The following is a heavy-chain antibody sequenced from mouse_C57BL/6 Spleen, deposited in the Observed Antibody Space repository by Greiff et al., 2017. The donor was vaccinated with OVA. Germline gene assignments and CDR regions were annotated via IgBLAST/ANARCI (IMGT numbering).Heavy chain of an antibody. V-gene: IGHV3-6*01. J-gene: IGHJ2*01. D-gene: IGHD2-3*01. CDR2: ISYDGSN. CDR1: GYSITSGYY. CDR3: ARVGLLRSFDY. Sequence: EVQLQQSGPGLVKPSQSLSLTCSVTGYSITSGYYWNWIRQSPGNKLEWMGYISYDGSNNYNPSLKNRISITRDTSKNQFFLKLNSVTTEDTATYYCARVGLLRSFDYWGQGTTLTVSS.